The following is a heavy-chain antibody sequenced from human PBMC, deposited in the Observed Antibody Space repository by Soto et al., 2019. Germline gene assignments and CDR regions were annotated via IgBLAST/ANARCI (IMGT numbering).Heavy chain of an antibody. CDR2: IHYSGST. Sequence: QVQLQESGPGLVKPSETLSLTCTVSSGSISSYYWSWIRQPPGKGLEWIGYIHYSGSTNYNPSLKSRVTISVDTSKNQFSLRLSSVTAADTAVYYCASGDYYYYMDVWGKGTTVTVSS. J-gene: IGHJ6*03. V-gene: IGHV4-59*01. CDR3: ASGDYYYYMDV. CDR1: SGSISSYY. D-gene: IGHD3-10*01.